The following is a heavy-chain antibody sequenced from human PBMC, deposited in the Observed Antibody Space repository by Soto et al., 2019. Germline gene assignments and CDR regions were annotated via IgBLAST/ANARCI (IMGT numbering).Heavy chain of an antibody. CDR3: ARDRAYYYDSSGYLDAFDI. CDR1: GFTFSSYG. D-gene: IGHD3-22*01. V-gene: IGHV3-33*01. CDR2: IGYDGSNK. J-gene: IGHJ3*02. Sequence: QVQLVESGGGVVQPGRSLRLSCAASGFTFSSYGMHWVRQAPGKGLEWVAVIGYDGSNKYYADSVKGRFTISRDNSKNTLYLQMHSLRAEDTAVYYCARDRAYYYDSSGYLDAFDIWGQGTMVTVSS.